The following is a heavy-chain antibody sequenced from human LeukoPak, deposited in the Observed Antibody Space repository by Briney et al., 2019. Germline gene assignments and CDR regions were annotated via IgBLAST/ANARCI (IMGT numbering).Heavy chain of an antibody. D-gene: IGHD2-15*01. Sequence: GGSLRLSCAASGFTFSSYWMSWVRQAPGKGLEWVANIKQDGREKDYVDSVKGRFTISRDNAKDSLYLQMNSLRAEETAMYYCARHEDIVDVVAATDWGQGTLVTGSS. CDR3: ARHEDIVDVVAATD. V-gene: IGHV3-7*01. J-gene: IGHJ4*02. CDR1: GFTFSSYW. CDR2: IKQDGREK.